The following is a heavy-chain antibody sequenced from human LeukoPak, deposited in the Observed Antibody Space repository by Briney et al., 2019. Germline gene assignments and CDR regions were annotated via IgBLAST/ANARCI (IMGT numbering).Heavy chain of an antibody. CDR3: ASYCSSTSCYNFYFDC. CDR2: ISWNSGSI. J-gene: IGHJ4*02. V-gene: IGHV3-9*01. D-gene: IGHD2-2*02. CDR1: GFTFDDYA. Sequence: GRSLRLSCAASGFTFDDYAMHWVRQAPGKGLEWVSGISWNSGSIGYADSVKGRFTISRDNAKNSLYLQMNSLRAEDTALYYCASYCSSTSCYNFYFDCWGQGTLVTVSS.